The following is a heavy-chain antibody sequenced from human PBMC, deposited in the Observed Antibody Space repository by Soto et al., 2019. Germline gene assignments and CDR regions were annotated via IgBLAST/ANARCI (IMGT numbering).Heavy chain of an antibody. J-gene: IGHJ6*02. D-gene: IGHD2-2*01. V-gene: IGHV1-69*13. CDR1: GGTFSSYA. Sequence: SVKVSCKASGGTFSSYAISGVRQAPGQGLEWMGGIIPIFGTANYAQKFQGRVTITADESTSTAYMELSSLRSEDTAVYYCARDTCSSTSCSSGYYYYYGMDVWGQGTTVTVSS. CDR3: ARDTCSSTSCSSGYYYYYGMDV. CDR2: IIPIFGTA.